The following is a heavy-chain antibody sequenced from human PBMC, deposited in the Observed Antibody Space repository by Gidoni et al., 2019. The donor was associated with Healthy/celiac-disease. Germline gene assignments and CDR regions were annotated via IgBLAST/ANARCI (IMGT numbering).Heavy chain of an antibody. D-gene: IGHD2-2*01. CDR2: INPNSGGT. CDR3: ARESRYCSSTSCPRRSMDV. J-gene: IGHJ6*02. CDR1: GYTFTGYY. V-gene: IGHV1-2*02. Sequence: QVQLVQSGAEVKKPGASVKVSCKASGYTFTGYYMHWVRQAPGQGLEWMGWINPNSGGTNYAQKFQGRVTMTRDTSISTAYMELSRLRSDDTAVYYCARESRYCSSTSCPRRSMDVWGQGTTVTVSS.